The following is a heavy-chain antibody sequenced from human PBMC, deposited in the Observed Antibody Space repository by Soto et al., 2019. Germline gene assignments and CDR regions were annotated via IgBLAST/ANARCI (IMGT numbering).Heavy chain of an antibody. J-gene: IGHJ5*02. V-gene: IGHV1-18*01. CDR2: ISAYNGNT. Sequence: GGPVKVSCKASGYTFTSYGISWVRQAPGQGLEWMGWISAYNGNTNYAQKLQGRVTMTTDTSASTAYMELSSLRSEDTAVYYCARGFPLWFDPWGQGTLVTVSS. D-gene: IGHD3-16*02. CDR3: ARGFPLWFDP. CDR1: GYTFTSYG.